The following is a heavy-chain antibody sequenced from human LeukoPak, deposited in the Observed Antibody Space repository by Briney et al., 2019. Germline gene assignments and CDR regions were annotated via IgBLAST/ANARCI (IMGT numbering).Heavy chain of an antibody. CDR3: ARLYCSGGSCYKGAGDY. Sequence: GGSLRLSCAASGFTFSSYSMNWVRQAPGKGLEWVSSISSSSSYIYYADSVKGRFTISRDNAKNSLYLQMNSLRDEDTAVYYCARLYCSGGSCYKGAGDYWGQGTLVTVSS. CDR2: ISSSSSYI. CDR1: GFTFSSYS. D-gene: IGHD2-15*01. J-gene: IGHJ4*02. V-gene: IGHV3-21*01.